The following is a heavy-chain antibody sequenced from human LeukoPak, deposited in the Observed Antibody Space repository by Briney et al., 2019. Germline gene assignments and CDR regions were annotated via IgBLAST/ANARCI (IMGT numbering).Heavy chain of an antibody. CDR2: IYYSGTT. J-gene: IGHJ4*02. V-gene: IGHV4-59*12. Sequence: SETLSLTCSVSGGSISNYYWSWVRQPPGKALGWIGYIYYSGTTNYNPSLKSRVTMSVDTSKNQFSLKLTSVTAADTAVYYCMRTYCSNASCHYFDYGGQGTLVIVSS. CDR3: MRTYCSNASCHYFDY. D-gene: IGHD2-2*01. CDR1: GGSISNYY.